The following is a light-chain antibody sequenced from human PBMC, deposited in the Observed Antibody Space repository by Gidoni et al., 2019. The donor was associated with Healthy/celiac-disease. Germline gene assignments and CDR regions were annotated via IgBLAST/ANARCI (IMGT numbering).Light chain of an antibody. J-gene: IGKJ5*01. Sequence: PGERATLSCRASQSVSSYLAWYQQKPGQAPRLLIYDASNRATGIPARFSGSGSGTGFTLTISSLEPEDFAVYYCQQRSNWPSVTFGQGTRLEIK. V-gene: IGKV3-11*01. CDR3: QQRSNWPSVT. CDR1: QSVSSY. CDR2: DAS.